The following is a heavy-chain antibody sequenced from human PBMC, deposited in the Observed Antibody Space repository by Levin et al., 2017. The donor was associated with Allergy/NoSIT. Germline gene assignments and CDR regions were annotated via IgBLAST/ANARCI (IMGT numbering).Heavy chain of an antibody. Sequence: GESLKISCAASGFTFSSYAMSWVRQAPGKGLEWVSAISGSGGSTYYADSVKGRFTISRDNSKNTLYLQMNSLRAEDTAVYYCAKDRQRWLQLSPLDYWGQGTLVTVSS. CDR2: ISGSGGST. CDR1: GFTFSSYA. CDR3: AKDRQRWLQLSPLDY. J-gene: IGHJ4*02. V-gene: IGHV3-23*01. D-gene: IGHD5-24*01.